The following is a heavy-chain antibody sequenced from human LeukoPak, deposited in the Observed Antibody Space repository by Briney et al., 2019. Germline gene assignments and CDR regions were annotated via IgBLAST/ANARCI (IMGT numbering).Heavy chain of an antibody. CDR3: ASQYRRPFDY. J-gene: IGHJ4*02. CDR2: IYTGDSDT. D-gene: IGHD2-2*02. CDR1: GYSFSDSW. Sequence: GESLKISCKGSGYSFSDSWIGWVRQMPGKRLEWMGIIYTGDSDTTHTLTFQGQVTISTDKSMSTAYLRWGSPKATDTAIYHRASQYRRPFDYWGQGTLVTASS. V-gene: IGHV5-51*01.